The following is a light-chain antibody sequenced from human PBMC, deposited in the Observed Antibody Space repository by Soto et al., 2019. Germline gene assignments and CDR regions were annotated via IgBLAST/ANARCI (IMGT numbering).Light chain of an antibody. Sequence: IQLTQSPSSLSASVGDRVTITCRASQGIRSYLAWYQQKPGKAPKLLIYAASTLQSGVPSRFSGSGSGTDFTLNISSLQPEDFSTYYCQQLNSYPRTFCQGTKVEIK. CDR2: AAS. V-gene: IGKV1-9*01. J-gene: IGKJ1*01. CDR3: QQLNSYPRT. CDR1: QGIRSY.